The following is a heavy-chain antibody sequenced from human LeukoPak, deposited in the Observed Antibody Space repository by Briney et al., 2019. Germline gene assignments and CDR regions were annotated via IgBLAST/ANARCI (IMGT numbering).Heavy chain of an antibody. CDR3: ASWSRIAIFDDDFDI. CDR1: GGSISRYY. Sequence: SETLSLTCTVSGGSISRYYWSWTRQPPGKGLEWIGYIYYSGSTNYNPSLKSRFTISLDTSKNHFSLKLSSVTPADTAVFSCASWSRIAIFDDDFDIWGQGTLVTVSS. J-gene: IGHJ3*02. D-gene: IGHD3-9*01. V-gene: IGHV4-59*01. CDR2: IYYSGST.